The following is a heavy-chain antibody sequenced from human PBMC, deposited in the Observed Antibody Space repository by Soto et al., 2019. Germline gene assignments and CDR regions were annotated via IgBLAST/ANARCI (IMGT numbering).Heavy chain of an antibody. CDR2: ISYDGSNK. V-gene: IGHV3-30*18. D-gene: IGHD1-26*01. Sequence: QVQLVESGGGVVQPGRSLRLSCAASGFTFSSYGMQWVRQAPGKGLEWVAVISYDGSNKYYADSVKGRFTISRDNSKNTLYLQMNSLRAEYTAVYYCAKVKGSWYFDYWGQGTLVTVS. CDR1: GFTFSSYG. J-gene: IGHJ4*02. CDR3: AKVKGSWYFDY.